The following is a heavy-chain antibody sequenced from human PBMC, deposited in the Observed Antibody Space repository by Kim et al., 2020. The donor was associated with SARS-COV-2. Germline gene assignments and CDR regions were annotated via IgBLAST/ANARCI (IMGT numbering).Heavy chain of an antibody. D-gene: IGHD7-27*01. CDR1: GGSISSSSYY. J-gene: IGHJ3*02. CDR2: IYYSGST. V-gene: IGHV4-39*01. CDR3: ARHKGYNPWGLHAFDI. Sequence: SETLSLTCTVSGGSISSSSYYWGWIRQPPGKGLEWIGSIYYSGSTYYNPSLKSRVTISVDTSKNQFSLKLSSVTAADTAVYYCARHKGYNPWGLHAFDIWGQGTMVTVSS.